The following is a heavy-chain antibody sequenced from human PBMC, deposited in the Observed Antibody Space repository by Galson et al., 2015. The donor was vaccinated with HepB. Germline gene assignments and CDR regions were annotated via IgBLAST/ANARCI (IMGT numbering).Heavy chain of an antibody. J-gene: IGHJ4*02. CDR2: ISGSGGIT. CDR1: GFTFSSYA. CDR3: AKGREWDLRPIYFDC. V-gene: IGHV3-23*01. Sequence: SLRLSCAASGFTFSSYAMSWVRQAPGKGLEWVSGISGSGGITYYADSVKGRFTISRDNSKNTLYLQMNSLRAEDTAVYYCAKGREWDLRPIYFDCWGQGTLVTVSS. D-gene: IGHD1-26*01.